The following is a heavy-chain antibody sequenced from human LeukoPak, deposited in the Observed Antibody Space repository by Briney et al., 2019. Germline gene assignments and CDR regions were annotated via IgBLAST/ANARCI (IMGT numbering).Heavy chain of an antibody. Sequence: PGGSLRLSCAASGFPFSSYWMFWVRQAPGKGLVWVSRITNDGSSTNYADSVKGRFTISRDNAKNTLYLQMNNLRAEDMGVYYCARLAVIRGVAGDYWGQGTLVTVSS. D-gene: IGHD3-10*01. V-gene: IGHV3-74*01. CDR1: GFPFSSYW. J-gene: IGHJ4*02. CDR2: ITNDGSST. CDR3: ARLAVIRGVAGDY.